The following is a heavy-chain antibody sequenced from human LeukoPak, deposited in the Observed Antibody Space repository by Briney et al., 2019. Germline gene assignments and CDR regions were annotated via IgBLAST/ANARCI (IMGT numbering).Heavy chain of an antibody. CDR1: GFSFSSYW. CDR3: AKDPLDY. CDR2: IKTDGSSA. V-gene: IGHV3-74*01. Sequence: GGSLRLSCAASGFSFSSYWMHWVRQAPGKGLVWVSRIKTDGSSATYADSVKGRFTISRDNAKNTLYLQMSSLRAEDTAIYYCAKDPLDYWGQGTLVTVSS. J-gene: IGHJ4*02.